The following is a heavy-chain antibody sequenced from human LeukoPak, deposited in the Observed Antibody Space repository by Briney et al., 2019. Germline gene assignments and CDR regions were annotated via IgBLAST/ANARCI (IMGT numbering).Heavy chain of an antibody. CDR2: ISSSSSTI. D-gene: IGHD3-3*01. J-gene: IGHJ4*02. CDR3: ARESFADS. V-gene: IGHV3-48*04. CDR1: GFTFSSYS. Sequence: GGSLRLSCAASGFTFSSYSMNWVRQAPGKGLEWVSYISSSSSTIYYADSVKGRFTISRDNAKNSLYPQMNSLRAEDTAVYYCARESFADSWGQGTLVTVSS.